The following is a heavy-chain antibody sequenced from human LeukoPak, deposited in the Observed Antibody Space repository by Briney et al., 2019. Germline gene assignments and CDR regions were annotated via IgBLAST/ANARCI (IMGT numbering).Heavy chain of an antibody. J-gene: IGHJ4*02. CDR2: IYTSGST. D-gene: IGHD2-21*01. CDR3: ARGVEVLTRQYYFDY. V-gene: IGHV4-4*07. Sequence: SETLSLTCTVSGGSISSYYWSWIRQPAGKGLEWIGRIYTSGSTNYNPSLKSRVTMSVDTSKNQFSLKLSSVTAADTAVYYCARGVEVLTRQYYFDYWGQGTLVTVSS. CDR1: GGSISSYY.